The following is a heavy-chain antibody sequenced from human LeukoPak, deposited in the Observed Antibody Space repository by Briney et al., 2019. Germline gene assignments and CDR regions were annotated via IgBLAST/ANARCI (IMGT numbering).Heavy chain of an antibody. J-gene: IGHJ4*02. CDR1: GGSFSGYY. CDR3: ARGQGTVTTH. CDR2: INHSGSA. Sequence: SETLSLTCAVYGGSFSGYYWSWIRQPPGKGLEWIGEINHSGSANYSPSLSSRVTISLDMSENQFSLKLTSVTAADTAVYYCARGQGTVTTHWGQGTLVTVSS. D-gene: IGHD4-17*01. V-gene: IGHV4-34*01.